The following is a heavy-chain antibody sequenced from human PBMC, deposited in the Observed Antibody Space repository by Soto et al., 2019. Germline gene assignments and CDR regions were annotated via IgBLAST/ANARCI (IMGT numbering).Heavy chain of an antibody. J-gene: IGHJ4*02. Sequence: QVQLQESGPGLVKPSQTLSLTCTVSGGSISSGGYYWSWIRQHPGKGLEWIGYIYYSWSTYYNPSLKSRVTISVDTSKNHFSLKLSSVAAADTAVYYCARSLLGSGYCFDYWGQGTLVTVSS. CDR1: GGSISSGGYY. CDR3: ARSLLGSGYCFDY. D-gene: IGHD3-22*01. CDR2: IYYSWST. V-gene: IGHV4-31*03.